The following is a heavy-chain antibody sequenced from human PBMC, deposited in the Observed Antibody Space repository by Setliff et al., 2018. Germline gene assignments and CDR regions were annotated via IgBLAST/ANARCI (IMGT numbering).Heavy chain of an antibody. CDR1: GFIFGTYY. D-gene: IGHD2-2*01. J-gene: IGHJ4*02. CDR2: IRQDGGDR. CDR3: ARSTSGAFDY. Sequence: GGSLRLSCAASGFIFGTYYMGWIRQTPGKGLEWVANIRQDGGDRNYVDSVKGRFTISRDNADNSLYLQMDILRVEDTAVYYCARSTSGAFDYWGQGALVTVSS. V-gene: IGHV3-7*03.